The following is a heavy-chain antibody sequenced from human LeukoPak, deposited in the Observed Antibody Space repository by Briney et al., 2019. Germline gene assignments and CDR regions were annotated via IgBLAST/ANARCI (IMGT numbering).Heavy chain of an antibody. CDR2: IIPIFGTA. Sequence: ASVKVSCKASGGTFSSYAISWVRQAPGQGLEWMGGIIPIFGTANYAQKFQGRVTITADESTSTAYMELSSLRSEDTAVYYCASQQLGYCSSTSCYGSIAAPPSWFDPWGQGTLVTVSS. CDR1: GGTFSSYA. V-gene: IGHV1-69*13. CDR3: ASQQLGYCSSTSCYGSIAAPPSWFDP. J-gene: IGHJ5*02. D-gene: IGHD2-2*01.